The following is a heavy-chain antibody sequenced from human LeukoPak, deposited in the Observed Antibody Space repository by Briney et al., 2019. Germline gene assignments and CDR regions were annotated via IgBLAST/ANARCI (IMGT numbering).Heavy chain of an antibody. J-gene: IGHJ4*02. D-gene: IGHD6-6*01. CDR3: ARLGDSTSRLYYFDY. CDR1: GGSISSYY. V-gene: IGHV4-59*08. CDR2: ISYSGST. Sequence: SETLSLTCTVSGGSISSYYWSWIRQPPGKGLEWIGYISYSGSTYYNPPLKSRVTISVDTSKSQFSLKLSSVTAADTAVYYCARLGDSTSRLYYFDYWGQGTLVTVSS.